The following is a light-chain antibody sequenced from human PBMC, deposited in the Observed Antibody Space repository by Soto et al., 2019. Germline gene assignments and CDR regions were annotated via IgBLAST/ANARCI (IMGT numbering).Light chain of an antibody. V-gene: IGKV1-39*01. CDR1: QSISNY. CDR3: QQCYGAPIT. Sequence: DIQMTQAPSSLSASVGDRVTITCRASQSISNYVNWYQQKPGRAPRLLIYGESSLQSGVPPRFSGSGSGTDFTLTISSLQPEDFATYYCQQCYGAPITFGGGTKAEIK. CDR2: GES. J-gene: IGKJ4*01.